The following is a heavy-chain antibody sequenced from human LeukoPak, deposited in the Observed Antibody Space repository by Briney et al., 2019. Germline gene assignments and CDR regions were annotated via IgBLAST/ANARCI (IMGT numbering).Heavy chain of an antibody. CDR1: GFTFSSYG. Sequence: PGGSLRLSCAASGFTFSSYGMSWVRQAPGKGLEWVSAISGSGGSTYYADSVKGRFTISRDNSKNTLYLQMNSLRAEDTAVYYCAREGNYDFWSGPDAFDIWGQGTMVTVSS. V-gene: IGHV3-23*01. D-gene: IGHD3-3*01. CDR3: AREGNYDFWSGPDAFDI. J-gene: IGHJ3*02. CDR2: ISGSGGST.